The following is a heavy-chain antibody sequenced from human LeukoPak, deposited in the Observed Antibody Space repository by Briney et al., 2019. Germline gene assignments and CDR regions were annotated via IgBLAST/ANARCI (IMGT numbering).Heavy chain of an antibody. V-gene: IGHV3-7*01. CDR1: GFTFNRCW. CDR3: TSWGDTTAEYFQR. D-gene: IGHD2-21*02. J-gene: IGHJ1*01. Sequence: GGSPRLSCVVSGFTFNRCWMNWARQAPGKGLEWVAHINPDGRDTYYVDSVKGRFAISRDNAQNSMYLQMNSLRVEDTAVYYCTSWGDTTAEYFQRWGQGTLVTVSS. CDR2: INPDGRDT.